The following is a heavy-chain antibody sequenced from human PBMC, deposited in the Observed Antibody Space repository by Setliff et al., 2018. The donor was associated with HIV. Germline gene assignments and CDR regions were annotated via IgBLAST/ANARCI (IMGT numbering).Heavy chain of an antibody. D-gene: IGHD3-22*01. CDR1: GYTLAEIS. CDR2: FEPEDGEK. V-gene: IGHV1-24*01. J-gene: IGHJ4*02. Sequence: ASVKVSCKVSGYTLAEISMHWVRQAPGKGLEWMGGFEPEDGEKVYAQRFQGTVTMTEDTSTDTAYMELTSRTSEDTAVYYCATITFYYDSSGSQNKKSYFFDYWGQGTLVTVSS. CDR3: ATITFYYDSSGSQNKKSYFFDY.